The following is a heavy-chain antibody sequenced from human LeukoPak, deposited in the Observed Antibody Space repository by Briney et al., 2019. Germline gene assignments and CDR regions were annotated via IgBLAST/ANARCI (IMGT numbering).Heavy chain of an antibody. Sequence: GASVKVSCKASGYTFTGYYIHWVRQAPGQGLEWMGWISPNSGATNYAQSFQGRVIMTRDTSTNTAHMELSRLRSDDTAVYYCARGDCSVSGCHGGNWFDPWGQGTPVTVSS. CDR1: GYTFTGYY. V-gene: IGHV1-2*02. CDR3: ARGDCSVSGCHGGNWFDP. J-gene: IGHJ5*02. CDR2: ISPNSGAT. D-gene: IGHD2-15*01.